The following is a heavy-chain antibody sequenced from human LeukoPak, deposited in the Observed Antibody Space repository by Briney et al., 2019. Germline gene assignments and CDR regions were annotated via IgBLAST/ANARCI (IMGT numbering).Heavy chain of an antibody. J-gene: IGHJ4*02. Sequence: GGSLRLSCAASGFTFSSYSMNWVRQAPGKGLEWVSSISSSSSYIYYADSVKGRFTISRDNAKNSLYLQMNSLRAEDTAVYYCARVEDYHRQYVWGSYRLYYFDYWGQGTLVTVSS. V-gene: IGHV3-21*01. CDR1: GFTFSSYS. CDR3: ARVEDYHRQYVWGSYRLYYFDY. D-gene: IGHD3-16*02. CDR2: ISSSSSYI.